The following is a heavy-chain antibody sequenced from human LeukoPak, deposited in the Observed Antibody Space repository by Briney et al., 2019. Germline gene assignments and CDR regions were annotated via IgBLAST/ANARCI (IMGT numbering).Heavy chain of an antibody. CDR3: ARDRWEPYDAFDI. Sequence: ASVKVSCKASGGTFSSYAISWVRQAPGQGLEWLGGIIPIFGTANYAQKFQGRVTITADESTSTAYMELSSLRSEDTAVYYCARDRWEPYDAFDIWRQGTMVTVSS. CDR2: IIPIFGTA. D-gene: IGHD4-23*01. J-gene: IGHJ3*02. V-gene: IGHV1-69*13. CDR1: GGTFSSYA.